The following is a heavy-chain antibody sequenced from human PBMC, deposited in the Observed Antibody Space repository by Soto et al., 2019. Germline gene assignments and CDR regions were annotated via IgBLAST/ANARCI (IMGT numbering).Heavy chain of an antibody. CDR3: AKVMYTWNDVAAFDS. J-gene: IGHJ4*02. CDR1: RFTSSNFA. V-gene: IGHV3-23*01. CDR2: IGVSEGST. Sequence: PGGSLRLSCAASRFTSSNFAMSWVGQAPGKGLEWISSIGVSEGSTYYTDSVRGRFTISRDNSKNTLYLQMNSLRVEDTALYYCAKVMYTWNDVAAFDSWGQGTLVTVSS. D-gene: IGHD1-1*01.